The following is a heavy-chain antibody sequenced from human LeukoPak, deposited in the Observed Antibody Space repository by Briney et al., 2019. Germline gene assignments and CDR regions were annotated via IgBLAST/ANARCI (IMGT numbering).Heavy chain of an antibody. Sequence: GGSLRLSCAASGFTFSNYAMHWVRQAPGMGLEWVAVISYDGSNKYYADSVKGRFTISRDNSKNTPYLEMNSLRTEDTAVYYCARDLGTRGIAVWYFDYWGQGTLVAVSS. J-gene: IGHJ4*02. CDR1: GFTFSNYA. V-gene: IGHV3-30-3*01. D-gene: IGHD6-19*01. CDR2: ISYDGSNK. CDR3: ARDLGTRGIAVWYFDY.